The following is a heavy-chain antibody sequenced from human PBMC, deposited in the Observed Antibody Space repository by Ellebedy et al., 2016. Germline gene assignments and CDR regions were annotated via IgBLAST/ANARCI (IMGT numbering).Heavy chain of an antibody. CDR1: GFTFSTYS. CDR2: IKQDGSEK. J-gene: IGHJ3*02. CDR3: ARDGDSGYEPGAFDI. V-gene: IGHV3-7*01. D-gene: IGHD5-12*01. Sequence: GESLKISCAASGFTFSTYSMNWVRQAPGKGLEWVANIKQDGSEKYYVDSVKGRFTISRDNAKNSLYLQMNSLRAEDTAVYYCARDGDSGYEPGAFDIWGQGTMVTVSS.